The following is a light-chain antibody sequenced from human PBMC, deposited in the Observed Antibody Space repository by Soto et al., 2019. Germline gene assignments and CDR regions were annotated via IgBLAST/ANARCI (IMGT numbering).Light chain of an antibody. CDR2: AAS. CDR3: QKYSSVIT. J-gene: IGKJ5*01. Sequence: DIQMTQSPSSLSASVGDRVTITCRASQGISSYLAWYQQKLGKVPKLLISAASTLQSGLPSRFSGSGSGTDFTLTISSLQPEDVATYYCQKYSSVITFGQGKRLEIK. CDR1: QGISSY. V-gene: IGKV1-27*01.